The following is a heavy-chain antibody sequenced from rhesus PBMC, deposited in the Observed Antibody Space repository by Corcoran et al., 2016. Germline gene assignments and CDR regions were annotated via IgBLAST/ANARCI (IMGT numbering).Heavy chain of an antibody. CDR1: AGSITINS. CDR3: ARAPSSSWSGDAFDF. J-gene: IGHJ3*01. D-gene: IGHD6-13*01. Sequence: QVQLPESGPGLVKPSETLSLTCAVSAGSITINSWSCIRQPPGKGLEWIGYISGRSGSTYDNPSLKSRVTISTDTSKNQFSLNLSSVTAADTAVYYCARAPSSSWSGDAFDFWGQGLRVTVSS. CDR2: ISGRSGST. V-gene: IGHV4-165*01.